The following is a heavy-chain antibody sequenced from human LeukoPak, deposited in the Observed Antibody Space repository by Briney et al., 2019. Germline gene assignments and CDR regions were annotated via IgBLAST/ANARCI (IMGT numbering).Heavy chain of an antibody. CDR2: ISYDGSNK. D-gene: IGHD2-2*02. V-gene: IGHV3-30*18. CDR3: AKDNQLLYSASSSSLDY. Sequence: PGGSLRLSCAASGFTFSSSAMSWVRQAPGKGLEWVAVISYDGSNKYYADSVKGRFTISRDNSKNTLYLQMNSLRAEDTAVYYCAKDNQLLYSASSSSLDYWGQGTLVTVSS. J-gene: IGHJ4*02. CDR1: GFTFSSSA.